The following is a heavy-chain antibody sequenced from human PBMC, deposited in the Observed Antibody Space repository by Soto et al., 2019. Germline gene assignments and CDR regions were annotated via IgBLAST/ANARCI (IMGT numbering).Heavy chain of an antibody. V-gene: IGHV3-48*03. D-gene: IGHD3-22*01. CDR3: AGGRYYYDSSGYDY. Sequence: GGSLRLSCAASGFTFSSYEMNWVRQAPGKGLEWVSHISSSGSTIYYADSVKGRFTISRDNAKNSLSLQMNSLRAEDTAVYYCAGGRYYYDSSGYDYWGQGTLVTVSS. CDR1: GFTFSSYE. J-gene: IGHJ4*02. CDR2: ISSSGSTI.